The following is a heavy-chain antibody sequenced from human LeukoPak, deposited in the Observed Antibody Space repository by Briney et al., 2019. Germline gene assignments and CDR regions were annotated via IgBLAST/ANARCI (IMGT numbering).Heavy chain of an antibody. J-gene: IGHJ4*02. CDR1: GGSINSYY. D-gene: IGHD3-22*01. CDR2: IYNSGNT. V-gene: IGHV4-59*01. CDR3: ARTPHGYYDSSGYFDY. Sequence: PSETLSLTCTVSGGSINSYYWTWIRQPPGKGLEWIGNIYNSGNTNYNPSLKSRVTISVDTSKNQFSLKLSSVTAADTAVYYCARTPHGYYDSSGYFDYWGQGTLVTVSS.